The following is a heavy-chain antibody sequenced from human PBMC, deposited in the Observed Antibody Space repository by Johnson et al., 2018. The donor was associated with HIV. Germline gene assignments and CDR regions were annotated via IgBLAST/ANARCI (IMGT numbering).Heavy chain of an antibody. D-gene: IGHD2-2*01. CDR1: GFRFSSSW. CDR3: ARDGGIGSTREDAFDI. J-gene: IGHJ3*02. V-gene: IGHV3-74*03. Sequence: VQLVESGGGLVQPGGSLRLSCTASGFRFSSSWMHWVRQAPGKGLVWVSRINSDGGSTAYADSVKGRFTISRENTKDTLSLQMNSLRAEDTAVYYCARDGGIGSTREDAFDIWGPGTMVTVSS. CDR2: INSDGGST.